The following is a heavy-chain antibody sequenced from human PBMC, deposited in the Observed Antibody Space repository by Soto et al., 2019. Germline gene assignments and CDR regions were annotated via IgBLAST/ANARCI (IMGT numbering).Heavy chain of an antibody. CDR2: IGSSGGTI. CDR3: ARASSPRDPWLDY. CDR1: GGSISSSSYY. D-gene: IGHD5-18*01. Sequence: LFLTCTVSGGSISSSSYYWGWIRQAPGKGLEWVSYIGSSGGTIYYTDSVKGRFTISRDNAKNSLFLQMNSLRVDDTAVYYCARASSPRDPWLDYWGQGTLVTVSS. J-gene: IGHJ4*02. V-gene: IGHV3-11*01.